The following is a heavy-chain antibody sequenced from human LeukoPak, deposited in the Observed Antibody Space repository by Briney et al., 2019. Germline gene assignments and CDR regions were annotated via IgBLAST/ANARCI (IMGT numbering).Heavy chain of an antibody. J-gene: IGHJ6*03. D-gene: IGHD6-13*01. CDR2: ISGSGSSI. Sequence: PGGSLRLSCAASGFTFSSYGMHWVRQAPGKGLEWVSYISGSGSSIYYADSVKGRFTISRDNAKNSLYLQMNSLRVEDTALYYCARGARGAAEVWGGHYYMDVWGKGTTVTISS. V-gene: IGHV3-48*04. CDR1: GFTFSSYG. CDR3: ARGARGAAEVWGGHYYMDV.